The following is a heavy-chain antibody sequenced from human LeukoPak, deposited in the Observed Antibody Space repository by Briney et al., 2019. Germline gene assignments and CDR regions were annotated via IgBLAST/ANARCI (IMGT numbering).Heavy chain of an antibody. Sequence: SETLSLTCTVSGGSIRSYYWSWIRRPPGKGLEWIGYIYNSGSTNYNPSLKSRVTISVDTSKNQFSLNLSSVTAADTAVYYCARSAPSGYYWAIWFDPWGQGTLVTVSS. CDR3: ARSAPSGYYWAIWFDP. D-gene: IGHD3-3*01. V-gene: IGHV4-59*08. CDR2: IYNSGST. J-gene: IGHJ5*02. CDR1: GGSIRSYY.